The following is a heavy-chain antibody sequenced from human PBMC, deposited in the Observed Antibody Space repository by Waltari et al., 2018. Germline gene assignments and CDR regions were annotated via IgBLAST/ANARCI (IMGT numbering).Heavy chain of an antibody. CDR3: VTDKGVVIAFQH. CDR2: IDPEDGET. CDR1: GYTFTDLY. Sequence: EVQLVQSGAEVKKPGATVKIPCKTSGYTFTDLYIHWVQQAPGKGLEWMGRIDPEDGETIYAEKFQDRVTITADTSTDTAYMELSSLRSEDTAVYYCVTDKGVVIAFQHWGQGTVVTISS. D-gene: IGHD2-21*01. J-gene: IGHJ1*01. V-gene: IGHV1-69-2*01.